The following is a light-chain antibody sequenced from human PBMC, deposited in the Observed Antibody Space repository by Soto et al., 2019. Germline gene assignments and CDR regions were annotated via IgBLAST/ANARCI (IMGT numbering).Light chain of an antibody. V-gene: IGKV3-20*01. J-gene: IGKJ1*01. CDR2: GAS. Sequence: EILLTQSPGTLSLSPGERATLSWGASQSVSSSYLAWYQQKPGQAPRLLIYGASTRATGVPGRLSGSGSGTEFTITISRLQTDDFETYYCQQSYSNTRTFGHGTQVDIK. CDR3: QQSYSNTRT. CDR1: QSVSSSY.